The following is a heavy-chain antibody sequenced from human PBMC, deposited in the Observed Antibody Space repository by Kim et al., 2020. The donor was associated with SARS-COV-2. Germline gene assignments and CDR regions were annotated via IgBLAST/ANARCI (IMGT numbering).Heavy chain of an antibody. D-gene: IGHD2-2*01. Sequence: SETLSLTCTVSGGSISSYYWSWIRQPPGKGLEWIGYIYYSGSTNYNPSLKSRVTISVDTSKDQFSLKLSSVTAADTAVYYCARDLIVGCSSTSCYDFYYYYGMDVWGQGTTVTVSS. J-gene: IGHJ6*02. CDR1: GGSISSYY. CDR3: ARDLIVGCSSTSCYDFYYYYGMDV. CDR2: IYYSGST. V-gene: IGHV4-59*13.